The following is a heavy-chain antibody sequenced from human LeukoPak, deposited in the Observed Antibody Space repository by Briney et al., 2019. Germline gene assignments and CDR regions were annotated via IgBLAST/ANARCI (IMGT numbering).Heavy chain of an antibody. D-gene: IGHD6-19*01. Sequence: GGSLRLSCAASGFTFSSYAMSWVRQAPGKGLEWVSAISGSGGSTYYADSVKGRFTISRDNSKNTLYLQMNSPRAEDTAVYYCATPGVWYSSGWFPLDYWGQGTLVTVSS. CDR1: GFTFSSYA. CDR2: ISGSGGST. V-gene: IGHV3-23*01. J-gene: IGHJ4*02. CDR3: ATPGVWYSSGWFPLDY.